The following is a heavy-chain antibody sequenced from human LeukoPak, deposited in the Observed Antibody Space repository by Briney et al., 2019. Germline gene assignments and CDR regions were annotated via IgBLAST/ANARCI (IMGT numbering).Heavy chain of an antibody. CDR1: GYTFTGYY. D-gene: IGHD2-2*01. Sequence: ASVKVSCKASGYTFTGYYMHWVRQAPGQGLEWVGWINPNSGGTNYAQKFQGRVTMTRDTSISTAYMELSRLRSDDTAVYYCARDRRYCSSTSCYEGSDYWGQGTLVTVSS. CDR2: INPNSGGT. J-gene: IGHJ4*02. CDR3: ARDRRYCSSTSCYEGSDY. V-gene: IGHV1-2*02.